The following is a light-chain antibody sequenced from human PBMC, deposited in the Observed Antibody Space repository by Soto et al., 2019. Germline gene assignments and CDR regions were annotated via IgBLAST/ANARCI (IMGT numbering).Light chain of an antibody. J-gene: IGKJ1*01. CDR2: DAS. V-gene: IGKV1-5*01. CDR1: QSISSW. Sequence: DIQMPQSPSTLSASVGDRVTITCRASQSISSWLAWYQQKPGKAPKLLIYDASSLESGVPSRFSGSGSGTDFTLTISSLQPDDFATYYCQHYNSYPWTFGQGTKVESK. CDR3: QHYNSYPWT.